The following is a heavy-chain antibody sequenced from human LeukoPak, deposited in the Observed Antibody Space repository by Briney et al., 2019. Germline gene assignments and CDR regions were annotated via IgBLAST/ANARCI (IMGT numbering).Heavy chain of an antibody. CDR3: ARGRYDVLAGYQPPYFDY. D-gene: IGHD3-9*01. CDR1: GFTFSNYN. CDR2: ISTSSSYK. J-gene: IGHJ4*02. V-gene: IGHV3-21*01. Sequence: GGSLRLSCAASGFTFSNYNINWVRQAPGKGLEWVSSISTSSSYKYYADPVKGRFTISRDNAKDSLYLQMNSLRAEDTAVYYCARGRYDVLAGYQPPYFDYWGQGTLVTVSS.